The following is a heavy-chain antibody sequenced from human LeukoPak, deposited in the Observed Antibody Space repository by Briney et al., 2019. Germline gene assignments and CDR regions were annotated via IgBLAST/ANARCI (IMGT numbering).Heavy chain of an antibody. J-gene: IGHJ3*02. V-gene: IGHV1-46*01. Sequence: ASVKVSCKASGYTFTSYGISWVRQAPGQGLEWMGIINPSGGSTSYAQKFQGRVTMTRDTSTSTVYMELSSLRSDDTAVYYCARDWAYDSSGYYVDAFDIWGQGTMVTVSS. CDR3: ARDWAYDSSGYYVDAFDI. CDR2: INPSGGST. D-gene: IGHD3-22*01. CDR1: GYTFTSYG.